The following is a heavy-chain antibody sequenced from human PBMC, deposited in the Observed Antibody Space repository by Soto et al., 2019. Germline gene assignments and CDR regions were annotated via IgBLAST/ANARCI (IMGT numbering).Heavy chain of an antibody. CDR1: GYSFTTFA. CDR3: AIGAEIVRGGDHFFYGMDV. Sequence: QVQLVQSRAEVRKPGASVKVSCKASGYSFTTFAMHWVRQAPGQRLEWMGWINGGNGDTRYSQRFQGRVTITRDTSASTGNLQLGRLGSEDTAVYYCAIGAEIVRGGDHFFYGMDVWGQGTTVIVSS. D-gene: IGHD3-10*01. J-gene: IGHJ6*02. V-gene: IGHV1-3*01. CDR2: INGGNGDT.